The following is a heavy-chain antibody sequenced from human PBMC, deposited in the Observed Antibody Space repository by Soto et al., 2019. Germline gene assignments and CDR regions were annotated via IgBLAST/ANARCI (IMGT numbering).Heavy chain of an antibody. Sequence: EVQLVESGGGLVKPGGSLRLSCAASGFTFSNAWMSWVRQAPGKGLEWVGRIKSKTDGGTTDYAAPVKGRFTISRDDSKNTLYLQMNSLKTEDTAVYYCTTEPQRHRYYGSGSYPNFDYWGQGTLVTVSS. CDR3: TTEPQRHRYYGSGSYPNFDY. J-gene: IGHJ4*02. CDR1: GFTFSNAW. D-gene: IGHD3-10*01. V-gene: IGHV3-15*01. CDR2: IKSKTDGGTT.